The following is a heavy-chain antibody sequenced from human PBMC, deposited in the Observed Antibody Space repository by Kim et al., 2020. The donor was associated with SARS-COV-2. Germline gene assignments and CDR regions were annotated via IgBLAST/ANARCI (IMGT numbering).Heavy chain of an antibody. D-gene: IGHD2-8*01. CDR3: ATAVSQTYYYGMDV. Sequence: GGSLRLSCAASGFTFSNYAMNWVRQAPGKGLEWVSAITADPGSTYYVDSVMGRFTISRDNSKNTLSLQMSSLRAEDTAVYYCATAVSQTYYYGMDVWGQGTTVTVSS. CDR2: ITADPGST. CDR1: GFTFSNYA. V-gene: IGHV3-23*01. J-gene: IGHJ6*02.